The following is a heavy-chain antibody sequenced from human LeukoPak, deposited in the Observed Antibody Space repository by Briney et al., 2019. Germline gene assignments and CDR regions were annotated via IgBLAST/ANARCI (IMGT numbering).Heavy chain of an antibody. CDR2: IYTSGST. J-gene: IGHJ3*02. CDR3: ARVRSGVAATLHAFDI. Sequence: SETLSLTCTVSGGSISSYYWSWIRQPAGKGLEWIGRIYTSGSTNYNPSLKSRVTISVDKPKNQFSLKLSSVTAADTAVYYCARVRSGVAATLHAFDIWGQGTMVTVSS. V-gene: IGHV4-4*07. CDR1: GGSISSYY. D-gene: IGHD2/OR15-2a*01.